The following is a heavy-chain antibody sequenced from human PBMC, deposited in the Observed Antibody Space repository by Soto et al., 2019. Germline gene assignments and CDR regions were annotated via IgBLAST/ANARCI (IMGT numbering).Heavy chain of an antibody. CDR1: GFTFSSYS. Sequence: PGGSLRLSCAASGFTFSSYSMNWVRQAPGKGLEWVSSISSSSSYIYYADSVKGRFTISRDNAKNSLYLQMNSLRAEDTAVYYCASCSGGSCYLSYWGQGTLVTVSS. V-gene: IGHV3-21*01. J-gene: IGHJ4*02. CDR2: ISSSSSYI. CDR3: ASCSGGSCYLSY. D-gene: IGHD2-15*01.